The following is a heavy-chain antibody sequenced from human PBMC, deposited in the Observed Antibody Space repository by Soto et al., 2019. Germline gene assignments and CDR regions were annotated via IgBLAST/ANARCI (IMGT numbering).Heavy chain of an antibody. D-gene: IGHD3-3*01. J-gene: IGHJ4*02. CDR3: AKDGELRDFWSGYLPAPFDY. CDR2: ISYDGSNK. CDR1: GFTFSSYA. Sequence: GGSLRLSCAASGFTFSSYAMHWVRQAPGKGLEWVAVISYDGSNKYYADSVKGRFTISRDNSKNTLYLQMNSLRAEDTAVYYCAKDGELRDFWSGYLPAPFDYWGQGTLVTVSS. V-gene: IGHV3-30*04.